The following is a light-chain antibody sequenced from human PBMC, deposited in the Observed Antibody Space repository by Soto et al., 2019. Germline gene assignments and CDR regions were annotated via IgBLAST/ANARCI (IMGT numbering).Light chain of an antibody. Sequence: QSALTQPPSVSGAPGQRVTISCTGSSSNIGAGYDAHWYQQLPGRAPKLLIYGTINRPSGVPDRFSGSKSGTSASLAITGLQTEDEADYYCQSYDSSLSAVVFGGGTKLTVL. CDR3: QSYDSSLSAVV. CDR2: GTI. V-gene: IGLV1-40*01. CDR1: SSNIGAGYD. J-gene: IGLJ2*01.